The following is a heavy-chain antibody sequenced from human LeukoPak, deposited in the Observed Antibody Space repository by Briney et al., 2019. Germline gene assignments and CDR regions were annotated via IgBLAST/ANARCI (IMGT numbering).Heavy chain of an antibody. Sequence: GGTLRLSCAASGFTFSSYGMSWVRQAPGKGLEWVSAISGSGGSTYYADSVKGRFTISRDNSKNTLYLQMSSLRAEDTAVYYCAKKGTMNAFDIWGQGTMVTVSS. CDR2: ISGSGGST. D-gene: IGHD3-22*01. V-gene: IGHV3-23*01. CDR1: GFTFSSYG. J-gene: IGHJ3*02. CDR3: AKKGTMNAFDI.